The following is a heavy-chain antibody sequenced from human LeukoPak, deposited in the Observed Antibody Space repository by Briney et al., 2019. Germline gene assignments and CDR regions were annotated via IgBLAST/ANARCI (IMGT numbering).Heavy chain of an antibody. D-gene: IGHD2-21*02. CDR3: SRDRGGGDIYFDY. Sequence: GGSLRLSCAASGFTFSSYGMNWVRQAPGKGPEWISYISRSGATIYYADSVKGRLTISRDNAKNSLYLQMSSLGAEDTAIYYCSRDRGGGDIYFDYWGQGTLVTVSS. V-gene: IGHV3-48*03. CDR1: GFTFSSYG. CDR2: ISRSGATI. J-gene: IGHJ4*02.